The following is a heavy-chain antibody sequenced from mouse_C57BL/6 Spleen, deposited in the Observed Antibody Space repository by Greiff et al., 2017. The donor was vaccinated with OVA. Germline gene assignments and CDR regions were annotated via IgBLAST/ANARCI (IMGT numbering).Heavy chain of an antibody. Sequence: QVQLQQSGAELVRPGTSVKVSCKASGYAFTNYLIEWVKQRPGQGLEWIGVINPGSGGTNYNEKFEGKATLTADKSSSTAYMQRSSLTSEDSAVSFCARGDYDGEDYWGQGTTLTVSS. CDR2: INPGSGGT. CDR1: GYAFTNYL. J-gene: IGHJ2*01. V-gene: IGHV1-54*01. CDR3: ARGDYDGEDY. D-gene: IGHD2-4*01.